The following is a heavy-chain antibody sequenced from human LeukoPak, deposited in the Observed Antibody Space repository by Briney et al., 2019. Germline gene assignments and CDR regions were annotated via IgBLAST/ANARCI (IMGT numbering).Heavy chain of an antibody. V-gene: IGHV3-30*02. J-gene: IGHJ4*02. D-gene: IGHD3-10*01. CDR1: GFTFGDYL. Sequence: PGGSLRFSCAASGFTFGDYLMSWVRQAPGKGLEWVAFIRYDGTNKYYADSVKGRFTISRDNSKNTLYLQMNSLRAEDTAVYYCAKDGYYYGSGSEIDYWGQGTLVTVSS. CDR3: AKDGYYYGSGSEIDY. CDR2: IRYDGTNK.